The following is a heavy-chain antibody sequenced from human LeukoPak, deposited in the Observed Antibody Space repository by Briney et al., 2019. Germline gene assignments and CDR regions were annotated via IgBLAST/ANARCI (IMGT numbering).Heavy chain of an antibody. Sequence: SETLSLTCAVYGGSFSGYYWSWIRQPPGKGLGWIGEINHSGSTNYNPSLKSRVTISVDTSKNQFSLKLSSVTAADTAVYYCARVPVDTAMVSAIDYWGQGALVTVSS. CDR3: ARVPVDTAMVSAIDY. CDR1: GGSFSGYY. V-gene: IGHV4-34*01. D-gene: IGHD5-18*01. CDR2: INHSGST. J-gene: IGHJ4*02.